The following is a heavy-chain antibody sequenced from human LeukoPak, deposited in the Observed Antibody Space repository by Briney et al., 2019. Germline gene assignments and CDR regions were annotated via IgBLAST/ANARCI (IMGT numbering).Heavy chain of an antibody. Sequence: PSQTLSLTCTVSGGSISSGGYYWRWIRQHPGRGLEWIGYIYYSGSTYYNPSLKSRVTISVYTSKNQFSLKLSSVTAADTAVYYCARGHGYCSSTSCYASATFDPWGQGTLVTVSS. J-gene: IGHJ5*02. CDR1: GGSISSGGYY. V-gene: IGHV4-31*03. CDR2: IYYSGST. D-gene: IGHD2-2*01. CDR3: ARGHGYCSSTSCYASATFDP.